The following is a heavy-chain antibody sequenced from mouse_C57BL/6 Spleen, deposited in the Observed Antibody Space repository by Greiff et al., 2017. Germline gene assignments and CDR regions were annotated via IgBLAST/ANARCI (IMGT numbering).Heavy chain of an antibody. CDR1: GYTFTDYY. CDR3: ARLTMITTDY. Sequence: VQLQQSGPELVKPGASVKISCKASGYTFTDYYMNWVKQSHGKSLEWIGDINPNNGGTSYNQKFKGKATLTVDKSSSTAYMELRSLTSEDSAVYYCARLTMITTDYWGQGTTLTVSS. D-gene: IGHD2-4*01. V-gene: IGHV1-26*01. CDR2: INPNNGGT. J-gene: IGHJ2*01.